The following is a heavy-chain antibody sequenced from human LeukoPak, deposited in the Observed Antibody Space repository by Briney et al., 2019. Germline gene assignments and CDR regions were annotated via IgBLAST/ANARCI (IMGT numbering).Heavy chain of an antibody. J-gene: IGHJ5*02. CDR1: GFTFSNYY. CDR2: ISGSGYT. CDR3: VRIPNTANFPNWFDP. V-gene: IGHV3-69-1*01. D-gene: IGHD2-21*02. Sequence: GGSLRLSCAASGFTFSNYYMNWVRQAPEKGLEWISSISGSGYTYYADSVKGRFTISRDNAKNSLYLQINSLRADDTAMYYCVRIPNTANFPNWFDPWGQGTLVTVSS.